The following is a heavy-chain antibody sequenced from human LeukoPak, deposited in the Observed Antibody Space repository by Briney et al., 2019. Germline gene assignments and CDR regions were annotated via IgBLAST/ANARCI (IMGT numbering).Heavy chain of an antibody. J-gene: IGHJ6*04. D-gene: IGHD2-2*01. CDR3: AKSDCSSTSCSYYYYYGMDV. CDR1: GFTFSSYA. V-gene: IGHV3-23*01. CDR2: ISGSGGST. Sequence: AGGSLRLSCAASGFTFSSYAMSWVRQAPGKGLEWVSAISGSGGSTYYADSVKGRFTISGDNSKNTLYLQMNSLRAEDTAVYYCAKSDCSSTSCSYYYYYGMDVWGKGTTVTVSS.